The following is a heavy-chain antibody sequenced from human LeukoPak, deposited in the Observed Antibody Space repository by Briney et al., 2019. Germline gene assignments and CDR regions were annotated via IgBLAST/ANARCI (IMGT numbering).Heavy chain of an antibody. CDR1: GGSISSGGYY. CDR3: ASTTGYYTNWFDP. CDR2: IYHSGST. Sequence: SETLSLTCTVSGGSISSGGYYWSWIRQPPGKGLEWIGYIYHSGSTYYNPSLKSRVTMSVDRSKNQFSLKLSSVTAADTAVYYCASTTGYYTNWFDPWGQGTLVTVSS. V-gene: IGHV4-30-2*01. J-gene: IGHJ5*02. D-gene: IGHD2-8*01.